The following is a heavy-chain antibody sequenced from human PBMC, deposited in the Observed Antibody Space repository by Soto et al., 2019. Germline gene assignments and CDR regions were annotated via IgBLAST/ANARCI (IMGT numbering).Heavy chain of an antibody. D-gene: IGHD6-13*01. V-gene: IGHV1-8*01. CDR1: GYTFTSYD. CDR3: ARGAAGLYYYYYYGMDV. Sequence: QVQLVQSGAEVKKPGASVKVSCKASGYTFTSYDINWVRQATGQELEWMGWMNPNSGNTGYAQKFQGRVTMTRNTSISTAYMELSSLRSEDTAVYYCARGAAGLYYYYYYGMDVWGQGTTVTVSS. CDR2: MNPNSGNT. J-gene: IGHJ6*02.